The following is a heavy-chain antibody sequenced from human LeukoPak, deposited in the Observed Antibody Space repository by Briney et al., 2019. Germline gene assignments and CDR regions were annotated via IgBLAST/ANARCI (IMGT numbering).Heavy chain of an antibody. J-gene: IGHJ4*02. CDR3: ASPFPAQKLSDY. V-gene: IGHV3-11*01. CDR1: VFTFSDYY. D-gene: IGHD2-2*01. CDR2: ISSSGSTI. Sequence: VGSLRLSCAASVFTFSDYYMSWIRQAPGKGLECVSYISSSGSTIYYPDSVKVRFTISRYNAKNSLYLQMNSLRAHDTALYYCASPFPAQKLSDYWGQGTLVTASS.